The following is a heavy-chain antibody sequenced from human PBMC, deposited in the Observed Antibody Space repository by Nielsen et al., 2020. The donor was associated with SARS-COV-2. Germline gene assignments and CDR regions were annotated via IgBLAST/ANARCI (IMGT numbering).Heavy chain of an antibody. J-gene: IGHJ6*02. CDR1: GYTFTGYY. CDR3: ARGKLTATVFNYYYGMDV. V-gene: IGHV1-2*02. D-gene: IGHD5-18*01. Sequence: ASVKVSCKASGYTFTGYYMHWVQQAPGQGLEWMGWINPNSGGTNYAQKFQGRVTMTRDTSISTAYMELSSLRSEDTAVYYCARGKLTATVFNYYYGMDVWGQGTTVTVSS. CDR2: INPNSGGT.